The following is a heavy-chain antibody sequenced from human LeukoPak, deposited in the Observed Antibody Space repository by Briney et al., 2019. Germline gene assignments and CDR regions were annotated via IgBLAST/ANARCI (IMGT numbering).Heavy chain of an antibody. CDR1: GGSISSGGYY. D-gene: IGHD3-22*01. CDR2: IYYSGST. CDR3: ARRANSGFDAFDI. Sequence: SQTLSLTCTVSGGSISSGGYYWSWIRQHPGKGLEWIGYIYYSGSTYYNPSLKSRVTISVDTSKNQFSLKLSSVTAADTAVYYCARRANSGFDAFDIWGQGTMVTVSP. J-gene: IGHJ3*02. V-gene: IGHV4-31*03.